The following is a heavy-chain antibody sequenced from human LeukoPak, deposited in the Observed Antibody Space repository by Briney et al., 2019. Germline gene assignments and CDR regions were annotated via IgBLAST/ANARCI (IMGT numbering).Heavy chain of an antibody. J-gene: IGHJ4*02. Sequence: SETLSLTCTVSGGSISSYYWSWIRQPAGKGLEWVGRIYSSGSTNDNPSLKSRVTMSVDTSKNQFSLKLTSVTAADRAVYYCARARSGSLDYWGPGALVTVSS. CDR3: ARARSGSLDY. CDR2: IYSSGST. CDR1: GGSISSYY. D-gene: IGHD1-26*01. V-gene: IGHV4-4*07.